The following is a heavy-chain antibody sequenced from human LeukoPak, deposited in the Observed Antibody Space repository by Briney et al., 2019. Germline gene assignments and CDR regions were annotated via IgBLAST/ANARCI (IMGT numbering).Heavy chain of an antibody. CDR1: GFTFSNYN. Sequence: PGGSLRLSCAASGFTFSNYNMNWVRQAPGKGLEWVSYISNSGSTIYYADSVKGRFTISRDNAKNSLYLQMNSLRAEDTAVYYCARDDANSLDYWGQGTLVTVSS. V-gene: IGHV3-48*01. D-gene: IGHD4-23*01. J-gene: IGHJ4*02. CDR2: ISNSGSTI. CDR3: ARDDANSLDY.